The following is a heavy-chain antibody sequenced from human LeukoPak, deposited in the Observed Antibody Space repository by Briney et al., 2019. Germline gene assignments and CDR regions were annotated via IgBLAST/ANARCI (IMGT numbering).Heavy chain of an antibody. D-gene: IGHD5-18*01. CDR2: IYYTGIT. J-gene: IGHJ2*01. V-gene: IGHV4-31*03. CDR3: ARRQQTKHTYGYWYFDL. Sequence: SQTLSLTCTVSGGSISSGDYYWSWIRQHPEKGLEWIGYIYYTGITYYNPSLTSRVTISLDTSKNQFSLKLSSVTAADTAVYYCARRQQTKHTYGYWYFDLWGRGTLVTASS. CDR1: GGSISSGDYY.